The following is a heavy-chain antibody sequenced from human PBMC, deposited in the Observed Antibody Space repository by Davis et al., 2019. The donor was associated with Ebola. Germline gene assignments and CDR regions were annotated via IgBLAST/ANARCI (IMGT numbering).Heavy chain of an antibody. D-gene: IGHD1-1*01. Sequence: SVTVSRQASGYTFTTYLLHWVRHAPEQGLAWLGIIHPRGGSTSYAQKFQGRVTMTRDTSTSTVYMELSSLTSEDTAVYYCARGQLESQYDAFDIWGQGTLVAVTS. CDR2: IHPRGGST. V-gene: IGHV1-46*01. J-gene: IGHJ3*02. CDR1: GYTFTTYL. CDR3: ARGQLESQYDAFDI.